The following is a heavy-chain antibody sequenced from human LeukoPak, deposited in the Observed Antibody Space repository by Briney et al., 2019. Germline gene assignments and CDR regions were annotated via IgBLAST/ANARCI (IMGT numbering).Heavy chain of an antibody. CDR1: GFTFSSYA. CDR3: AKNLVRQVRAGNWFDP. V-gene: IGHV3-23*01. CDR2: ISGSGGST. Sequence: GGSLRLSCAASGFTFSSYAMSWVRQAPGKGLEWVSAISGSGGSTYYADSVKGRFTISRDNSKNTLYLQMNSLRAEDTAVYYCAKNLVRQVRAGNWFDPWGQGTLVTVSS. D-gene: IGHD1-26*01. J-gene: IGHJ5*02.